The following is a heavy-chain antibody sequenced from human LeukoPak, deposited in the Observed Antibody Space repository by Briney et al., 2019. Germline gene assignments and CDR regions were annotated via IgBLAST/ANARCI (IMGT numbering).Heavy chain of an antibody. CDR2: IYTSGST. D-gene: IGHD3-10*01. CDR1: GGSISSGSYY. J-gene: IGHJ5*02. V-gene: IGHV4-61*02. Sequence: SETLSLTCTVSGGSISSGSYYWSWIRQPAGKGLEWIGRIYTSGSTNYNPSLKSRVTISVDTSKNQFSLKLSSVTAADTAVYYCACSITMVRGVISWFDPWGQGTLVTVSS. CDR3: ACSITMVRGVISWFDP.